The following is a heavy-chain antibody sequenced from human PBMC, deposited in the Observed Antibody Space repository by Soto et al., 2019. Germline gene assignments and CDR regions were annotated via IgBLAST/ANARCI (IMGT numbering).Heavy chain of an antibody. J-gene: IGHJ6*03. CDR3: AGRAARYYDYYMDV. CDR2: IYYSGST. CDR1: GGSISSGGYY. V-gene: IGHV4-31*03. D-gene: IGHD6-6*01. Sequence: SETLSLTCTVSGGSISSGGYYWSWIRQHPGKGLEWIGYIYYSGSTYYNPSLKSRVTISVDTSKNQFSLKLSSVTAADTAVYYCAGRAARYYDYYMDVWGKGTTVTVSS.